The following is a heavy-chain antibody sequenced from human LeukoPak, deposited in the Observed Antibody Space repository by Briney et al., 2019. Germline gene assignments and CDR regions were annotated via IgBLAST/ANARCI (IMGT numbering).Heavy chain of an antibody. CDR2: ISSSSSYI. CDR3: ARDRDYDILTGYYADFDY. V-gene: IGHV3-21*01. CDR1: GFTFSSYS. J-gene: IGHJ4*02. Sequence: GGSLRLSCAASGFTFSSYSMNWVRQAPGKGLEWVSSISSSSSYIYYADSVKGRFTISRDNAKNSLYLQMNSLRAEDTAVYYCARDRDYDILTGYYADFDYWGQGTLVTVSS. D-gene: IGHD3-9*01.